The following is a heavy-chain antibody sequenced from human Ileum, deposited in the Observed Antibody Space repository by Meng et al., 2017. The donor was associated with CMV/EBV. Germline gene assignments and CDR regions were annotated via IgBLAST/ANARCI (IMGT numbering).Heavy chain of an antibody. Sequence: GGSLRLPCAASGFTFNNYWMHWVRQAPGKGLVWISYINNDGSSTTYADSVKGRFTISRDNAKNTVYLQMNSLRAEDTAVYYCARSVGGFDYWGQGALVTVSS. J-gene: IGHJ4*02. CDR2: INNDGSST. D-gene: IGHD3-16*01. V-gene: IGHV3-74*03. CDR3: ARSVGGFDY. CDR1: GFTFNNYW.